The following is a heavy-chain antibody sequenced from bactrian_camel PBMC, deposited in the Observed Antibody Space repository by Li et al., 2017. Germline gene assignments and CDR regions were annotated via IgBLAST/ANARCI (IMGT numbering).Heavy chain of an antibody. CDR2: IVTGDGST. CDR3: AARRVIWDRCQRSEASDFRY. V-gene: IGHV3S1*01. D-gene: IGHD4*01. CDR1: GYTFNTYS. J-gene: IGHJ6*01. Sequence: QVQLVESGGGSALAGGSVRLSCAASGYTFNTYSWFRQAPGQEREGVAAIVTGDGSTYYLNSVEGRFTISHDNAKNTLYLQMNSLKPEDTGMYYCAARRVIWDRCQRSEASDFRYWGQGTQVTVS.